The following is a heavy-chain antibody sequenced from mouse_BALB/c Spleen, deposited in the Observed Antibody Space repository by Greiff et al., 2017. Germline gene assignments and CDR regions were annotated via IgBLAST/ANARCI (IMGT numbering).Heavy chain of an antibody. Sequence: DVHLVESGPGLVKPSQSLSLTCSVTGYSITSGYYWNWIRQFPGNKLEWMGYISYDGSNNYNPSLKNRISITRDTSKNQFFLKLNSVTTEDTATYYCARVGPTTVDAMDYWGQGTSVTVSS. CDR1: GYSITSGYY. CDR2: ISYDGSN. D-gene: IGHD1-1*01. CDR3: ARVGPTTVDAMDY. V-gene: IGHV3-6*02. J-gene: IGHJ4*01.